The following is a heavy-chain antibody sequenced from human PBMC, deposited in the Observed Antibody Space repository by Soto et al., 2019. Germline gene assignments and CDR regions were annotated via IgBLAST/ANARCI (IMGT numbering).Heavy chain of an antibody. CDR3: AKSRVGIFGVVYYYYGMDV. V-gene: IGHV6-1*01. CDR1: VDSVSSNSAA. D-gene: IGHD3-3*01. Sequence: PTLSPPCAISVDSVSSNSAAWNWVRQSPSRGLAWLGRTYYRSKWYNDYAVSVKSRLTIHPDTSKNQFSLQLNSVTPEDTAVYYCAKSRVGIFGVVYYYYGMDVWGQGTTVTVSS. CDR2: TYYRSKWYN. J-gene: IGHJ6*02.